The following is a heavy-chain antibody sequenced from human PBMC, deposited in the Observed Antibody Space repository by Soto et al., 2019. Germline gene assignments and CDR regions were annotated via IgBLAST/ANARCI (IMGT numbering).Heavy chain of an antibody. J-gene: IGHJ6*02. D-gene: IGHD3-3*01. CDR1: GFTFSSYW. Sequence: PGGSLRLSCAASGFTFSSYWMHWVRQAPGKGLVWVSRINSDGSSTSYADSVKGRFTISRDNAKNTLYLQMNSLRAEDTAVYYCARDPSTIFGDYYYGMDVWGQGTTVTVSS. V-gene: IGHV3-74*01. CDR2: INSDGSST. CDR3: ARDPSTIFGDYYYGMDV.